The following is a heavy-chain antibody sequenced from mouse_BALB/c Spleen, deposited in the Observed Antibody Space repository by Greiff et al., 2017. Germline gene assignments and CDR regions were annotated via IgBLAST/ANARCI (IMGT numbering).Heavy chain of an antibody. CDR2: IYPSDSYT. Sequence: VQLQQSGAELVRPGASVKLSCKASGYTFTSYWINWVKQRPGQGLEWIGNIYPSDSYTNYNQKFKDKATLTVDKSSSTAYMQLSSPTSEDSAVYYCTRGVTTVVVETKYYFDYWGQGTTLTVSS. CDR1: GYTFTSYW. D-gene: IGHD1-1*01. V-gene: IGHV1-69*02. J-gene: IGHJ2*01. CDR3: TRGVTTVVVETKYYFDY.